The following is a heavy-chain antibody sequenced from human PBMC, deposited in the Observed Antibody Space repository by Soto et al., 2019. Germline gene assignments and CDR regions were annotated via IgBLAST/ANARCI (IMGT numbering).Heavy chain of an antibody. CDR1: GGSISSGVYY. Sequence: PSETLSLTCTVSGGSISSGVYYLSWIRQHPGKGLEWIGYIYYSGSTYYNPSLKSRVTISVDTSKNQFSLKLSSVTAADTAVYYCARDRRCSSTSCWVSNWFDPWGQGTLVTVSS. V-gene: IGHV4-31*03. CDR3: ARDRRCSSTSCWVSNWFDP. J-gene: IGHJ5*02. D-gene: IGHD2-2*01. CDR2: IYYSGST.